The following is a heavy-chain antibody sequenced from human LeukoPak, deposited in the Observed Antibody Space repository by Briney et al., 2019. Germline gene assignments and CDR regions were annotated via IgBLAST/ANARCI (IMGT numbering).Heavy chain of an antibody. V-gene: IGHV3-30-3*01. CDR1: GFTFSSYA. CDR2: ISYDGSNK. D-gene: IGHD6-19*01. Sequence: GGSLRLSCAASGFTFSSYAMHWVRQAPGKGLEWVAVISYDGSNKYYADSVKGRFTISRDNSKNTLYLQMNSLRAEDTAVYYCAREPYSSGWYFSYYFDYWGQGTLVTVSS. CDR3: AREPYSSGWYFSYYFDY. J-gene: IGHJ4*02.